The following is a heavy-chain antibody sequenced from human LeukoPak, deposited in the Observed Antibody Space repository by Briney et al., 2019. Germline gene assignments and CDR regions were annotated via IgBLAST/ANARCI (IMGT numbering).Heavy chain of an antibody. CDR2: INHSGST. CDR3: ARTYSYDGSGYYCEDY. CDR1: GGSFSGYY. V-gene: IGHV4-34*01. D-gene: IGHD3-22*01. Sequence: SETLSLTCAVYGGSFSGYYWSRIRQPPGKGLEWIGEINHSGSTNYNPSLKSRVTISVDTSKNHFSLKLSSVTAADTAVYYCARTYSYDGSGYYCEDYWGKGTLVTVSS. J-gene: IGHJ4*02.